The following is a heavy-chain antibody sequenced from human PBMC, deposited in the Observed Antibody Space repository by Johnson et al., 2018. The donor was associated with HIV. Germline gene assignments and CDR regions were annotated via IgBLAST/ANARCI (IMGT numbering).Heavy chain of an antibody. V-gene: IGHV3-11*04. CDR2: ISSSCSTI. Sequence: QVQLVESGGGLVQPGRSLRLSCAASGFTFSDYYMSWIRQAPGKGLEWVSYISSSCSTIYYADSVKGRFPTSRDNAKNTLYLQMNSLRAEDTAVYYCARVLAEYSAIHDAFDIWGQGTMVTVSS. CDR3: ARVLAEYSAIHDAFDI. D-gene: IGHD6-6*01. J-gene: IGHJ3*02. CDR1: GFTFSDYY.